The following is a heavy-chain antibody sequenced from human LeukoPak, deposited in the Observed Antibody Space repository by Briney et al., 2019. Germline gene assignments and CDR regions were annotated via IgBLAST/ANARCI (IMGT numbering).Heavy chain of an antibody. CDR1: GFTFSNYW. V-gene: IGHV3-7*01. J-gene: IGHJ4*02. CDR3: ARDAGGFRN. Sequence: GGSLRLSCAASGFTFSNYWMSWLRQAPGKGLEWVVNIKPDGGEKYSVESVKGRFTISRDNAKDSLYLQMNSLRAEDTAVYYCARDAGGFRNWGQGTLVTVSS. CDR2: IKPDGGEK. D-gene: IGHD3-16*01.